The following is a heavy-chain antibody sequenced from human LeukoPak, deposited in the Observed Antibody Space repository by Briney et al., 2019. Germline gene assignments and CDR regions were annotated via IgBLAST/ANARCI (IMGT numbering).Heavy chain of an antibody. CDR3: ARARSGSYYDAFDI. CDR2: INPNTGGR. CDR1: GYTFTGYY. D-gene: IGHD3-10*01. Sequence: GASVKVSCKASGYTFTGYYIHWMRQAHGQGLEWMGWINPNTGGRNYVQKFQAWVTMTRDTSISTAYMELSRLRSDDTAVYYCARARSGSYYDAFDIWGQGTKVTVSS. V-gene: IGHV1-2*04. J-gene: IGHJ3*02.